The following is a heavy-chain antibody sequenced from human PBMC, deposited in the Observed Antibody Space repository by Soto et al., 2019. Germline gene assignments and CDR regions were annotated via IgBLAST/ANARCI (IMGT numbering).Heavy chain of an antibody. D-gene: IGHD3-22*01. Sequence: PGGSLRLSCAASGFTFSSYAMSWVRQAPGKGLEWISAISGSGGSTYYADSVKGRFTISRDNSKNTLYLQMNSLRAEDTAVYYCAKDLRSMIVVVSRPYYYGMDVWGQGTTVTVSS. CDR2: ISGSGGST. CDR1: GFTFSSYA. V-gene: IGHV3-23*01. CDR3: AKDLRSMIVVVSRPYYYGMDV. J-gene: IGHJ6*02.